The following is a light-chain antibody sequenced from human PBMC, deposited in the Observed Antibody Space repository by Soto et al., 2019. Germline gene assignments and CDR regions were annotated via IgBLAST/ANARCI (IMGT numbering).Light chain of an antibody. J-gene: IGKJ1*01. CDR2: ATS. V-gene: IGKV3-20*01. CDR3: QQYEASPWT. Sequence: ENVLTQSPGTLSLSPGEGASLSCRASQRVISDYFGWYHQKEGQAPRLIMYATSRRATGIPDRFSGSGSETDFTLTISRVEPEDSAIYYCQQYEASPWTFGQGTKLEIK. CDR1: QRVISDY.